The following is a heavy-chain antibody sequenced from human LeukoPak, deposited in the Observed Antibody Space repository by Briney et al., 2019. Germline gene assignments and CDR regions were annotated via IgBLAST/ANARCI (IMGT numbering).Heavy chain of an antibody. J-gene: IGHJ5*02. D-gene: IGHD6-13*01. V-gene: IGHV4-4*02. CDR2: IYHSGST. Sequence: SGTLSLTCAVSGGSISSSNWWSWVRQPPGKGLEWIGEIYHSGSTNYNPSLKSRVTISVDKSKNQFSLKLSSVTAADTAVYYCARKGSAAASGHWFDPWGQGTLVTVSS. CDR1: GGSISSSNW. CDR3: ARKGSAAASGHWFDP.